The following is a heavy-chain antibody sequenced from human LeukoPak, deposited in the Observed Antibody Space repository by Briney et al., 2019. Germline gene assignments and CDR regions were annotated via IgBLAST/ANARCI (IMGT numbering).Heavy chain of an antibody. Sequence: GGSLRLSCAASGFTFSNAWMSWVRQAPGKGLEWVGRIKSKTDGGTTDYAAPVKGRFTISRDDSKNTLYLQMNSLKTEDTAVYYCTTRFGSGSYDEGDAPDIWGQGTMVTVSS. V-gene: IGHV3-15*01. D-gene: IGHD3-10*01. CDR3: TTRFGSGSYDEGDAPDI. CDR2: IKSKTDGGTT. J-gene: IGHJ3*02. CDR1: GFTFSNAW.